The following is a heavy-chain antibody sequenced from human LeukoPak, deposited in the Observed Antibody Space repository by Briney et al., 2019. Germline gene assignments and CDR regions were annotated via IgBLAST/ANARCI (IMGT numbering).Heavy chain of an antibody. Sequence: GASVKVSCKASGYTFSDYDINWVRQATGQGHERVGCINPNSGNAGYAQKFQGRVTITRNTSISKAYMELSSLRSEDTAVYYCARALAWGGSSYSYYYMDVWDKGTTVTVSS. V-gene: IGHV1-8*01. CDR3: ARALAWGGSSYSYYYMDV. D-gene: IGHD1-26*01. CDR2: INPNSGNA. J-gene: IGHJ6*03. CDR1: GYTFSDYD.